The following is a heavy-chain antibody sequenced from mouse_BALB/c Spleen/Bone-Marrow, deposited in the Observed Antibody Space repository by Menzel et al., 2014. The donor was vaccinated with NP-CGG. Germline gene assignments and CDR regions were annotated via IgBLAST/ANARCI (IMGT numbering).Heavy chain of an antibody. J-gene: IGHJ1*01. CDR3: ARVVTTATLYWYFDV. Sequence: EVKVEESGGGLVKPGGSLKLSCAASGFTFSDYYMYWVRQTPEKRLEWVATISDGGSYTYYPDSVKGRSTISRDNAKNNLYLQMSSLKSEDTAMYYCARVVTTATLYWYFDVWGAGTTVTVSS. D-gene: IGHD1-2*01. CDR1: GFTFSDYY. V-gene: IGHV5-4*02. CDR2: ISDGGSYT.